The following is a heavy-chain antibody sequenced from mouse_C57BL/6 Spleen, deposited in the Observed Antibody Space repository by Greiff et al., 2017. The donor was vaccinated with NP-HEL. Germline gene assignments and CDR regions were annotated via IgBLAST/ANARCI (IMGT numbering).Heavy chain of an antibody. V-gene: IGHV1-15*01. D-gene: IGHD1-1*01. Sequence: QVHVKQSGAELVRPGASVTLSCKASGYTFTDYEMHWVKQTPVHGLEWIGAIDPETGGTAYNQKFKGKAILTADKSSSTAYMELRSLTSEDSAVYYCTATVPWFAYWGQGTLDTVSA. CDR3: TATVPWFAY. CDR1: GYTFTDYE. J-gene: IGHJ3*01. CDR2: IDPETGGT.